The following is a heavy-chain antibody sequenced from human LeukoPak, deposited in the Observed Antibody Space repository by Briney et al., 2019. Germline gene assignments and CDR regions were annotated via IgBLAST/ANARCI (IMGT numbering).Heavy chain of an antibody. J-gene: IGHJ4*02. CDR1: GFTFSSYA. CDR2: ISSSGSST. CDR3: AKGVRGDSISFDY. D-gene: IGHD2-21*02. Sequence: GGSLRLSCAASGFTFSSYAMSWVRQAPGKGLEWISAISSSGSSTYYADSVKGRFTISRDNSKNTLYLQMNSLRAEDTAVYYCAKGVRGDSISFDYWGQGSPLTVSS. V-gene: IGHV3-23*01.